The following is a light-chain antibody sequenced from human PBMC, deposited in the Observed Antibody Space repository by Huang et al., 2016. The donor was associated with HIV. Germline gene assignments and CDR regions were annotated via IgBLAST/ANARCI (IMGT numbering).Light chain of an antibody. Sequence: DIQMTQSPSSLSASVGDRVTITCRASQSINIHLSWYQQKPGKAPKLLIYRASSLQSDVPSRFRGSGSGTDFALTSNSLQPEDFATYFCQQSYNPPYTFGQGTKVEIK. CDR3: QQSYNPPYT. J-gene: IGKJ2*01. V-gene: IGKV1-39*01. CDR2: RAS. CDR1: QSINIH.